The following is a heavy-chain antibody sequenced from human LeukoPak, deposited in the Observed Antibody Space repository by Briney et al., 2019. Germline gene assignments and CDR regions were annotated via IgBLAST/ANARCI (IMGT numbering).Heavy chain of an antibody. Sequence: SGGSLRLSCVVSGYSFSTNMMTWVSQAPGKGLEWVATILPGGRESYRVDSVKGRFTISRDNAKNSLYLQMNILRAEDTAVYYCMSAHGYWGQGTLVTVTS. CDR1: GYSFSTNM. V-gene: IGHV3-7*01. J-gene: IGHJ4*02. CDR3: MSAHGY. CDR2: ILPGGRES.